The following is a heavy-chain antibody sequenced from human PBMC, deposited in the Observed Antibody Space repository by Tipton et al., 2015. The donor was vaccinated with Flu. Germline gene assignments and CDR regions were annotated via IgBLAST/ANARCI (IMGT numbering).Heavy chain of an antibody. CDR2: ILDDGSSK. CDR1: EFTFRNYG. J-gene: IGHJ6*02. Sequence: QLVQSGGGVVQPGTSLRLSCAASEFTFRNYGMHWVRQAPGRGLEWVALILDDGSSKYYADSVKGRFTISRDNSRNTLYLQMNSLRAEDTAVYYCAREDGSSAAGGFYYAMDVWGQGTPVIVSS. D-gene: IGHD6-6*01. CDR3: AREDGSSAAGGFYYAMDV. V-gene: IGHV3-33*01.